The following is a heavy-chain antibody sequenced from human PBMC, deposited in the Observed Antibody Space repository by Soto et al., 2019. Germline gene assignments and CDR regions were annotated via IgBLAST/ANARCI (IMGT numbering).Heavy chain of an antibody. CDR2: IYYSGTT. D-gene: IGHD3-10*01. Sequence: SETLSLTCTVSGDSITSNSYFWAWIRQPPGKGLEWIGSIYYSGTTYYNPSLKSRVTISVDRSKNQFSLKLSSVTAADTAVYYCAREFGAGAHFDHWGQGSLVTVSS. CDR1: GDSITSNSYF. CDR3: AREFGAGAHFDH. V-gene: IGHV4-39*02. J-gene: IGHJ4*02.